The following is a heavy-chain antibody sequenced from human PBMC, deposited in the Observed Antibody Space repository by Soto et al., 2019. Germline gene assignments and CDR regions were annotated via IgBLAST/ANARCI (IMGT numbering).Heavy chain of an antibody. D-gene: IGHD3-3*01. J-gene: IGHJ3*02. Sequence: PGGSLRLSCAASGFTFSSYWMSWVRQAPGKGLEWVANIKQDGSEKYYVDSVKGRFTISRDNAKNSLYLQMNSLRAEDTAVYYCARDPPLIFGVAEHAFDIWGQGTMVTVSS. CDR3: ARDPPLIFGVAEHAFDI. V-gene: IGHV3-7*03. CDR1: GFTFSSYW. CDR2: IKQDGSEK.